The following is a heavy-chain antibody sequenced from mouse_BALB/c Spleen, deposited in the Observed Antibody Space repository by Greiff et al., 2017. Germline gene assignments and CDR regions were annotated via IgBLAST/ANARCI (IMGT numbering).Heavy chain of an antibody. CDR2: IWAGGST. CDR1: GFSLTSYG. D-gene: IGHD2-4*01. Sequence: VHLVESGPGLVAPSQSLSITCTVSGFSLTSYGVHWVRQPPGKGLEWLGVIWAGGSTNYNSALMSRLSISKDNSKSQVLSKMNSQQTDDTAMYYCAREGGSTRITTEAWLAYWGQGTLVTVSA. J-gene: IGHJ3*01. V-gene: IGHV2-9*02. CDR3: AREGGSTRITTEAWLAY.